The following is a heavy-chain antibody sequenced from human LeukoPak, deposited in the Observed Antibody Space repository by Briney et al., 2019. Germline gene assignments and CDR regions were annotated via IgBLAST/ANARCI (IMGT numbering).Heavy chain of an antibody. CDR1: GFTFGRYD. D-gene: IGHD2-15*01. V-gene: IGHV3-23*01. Sequence: PSGGSLRLSCAASGFTFGRYDMTWVRQAPGKGLEWVSTFGGNGTSTYYADSVKGRFTISRDNSKNTLYLQMNGLRAEDTAVYYCAKGSSCDYWGQGTLVTVSS. J-gene: IGHJ4*02. CDR2: FGGNGTST. CDR3: AKGSSCDY.